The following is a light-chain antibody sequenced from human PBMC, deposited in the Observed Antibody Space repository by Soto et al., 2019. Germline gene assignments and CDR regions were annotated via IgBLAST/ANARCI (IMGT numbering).Light chain of an antibody. CDR2: NTN. CDR3: VLYVSSGSHGV. CDR1: SGSVSTRNY. J-gene: IGLJ3*02. Sequence: QTVVTQEPSFSVSPGRTVTLTCGLSSGSVSTRNYPSWYQQIPGQAPRTLIYNTNTRSSGVPDRFSGSILGNKAALTITGAQAEDEAEYYCVLYVSSGSHGVFGGGTKVTVL. V-gene: IGLV8-61*01.